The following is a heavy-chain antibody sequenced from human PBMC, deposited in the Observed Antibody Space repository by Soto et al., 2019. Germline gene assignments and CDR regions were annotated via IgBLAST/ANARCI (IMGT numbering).Heavy chain of an antibody. V-gene: IGHV3-48*02. Sequence: GGSLRLSCAASGFTFSSYSMNWVRQAPGKGLEWVSYISSSSTIYYADSVKGRFTISRDNAKNSLYLQMNSLRDEDTAVYYCARWYCSGGSCSVDYWGQGTLVTVSS. J-gene: IGHJ4*02. D-gene: IGHD2-15*01. CDR2: ISSSSTI. CDR3: ARWYCSGGSCSVDY. CDR1: GFTFSSYS.